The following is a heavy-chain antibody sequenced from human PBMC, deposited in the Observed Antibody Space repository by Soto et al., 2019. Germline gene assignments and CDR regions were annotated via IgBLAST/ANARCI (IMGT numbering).Heavy chain of an antibody. CDR2: IYYSGST. Sequence: QLQLQESGPGLVKPSETLSLTCTVSGGSISSSSYYWGWIRQPPGKGLEWIGSIYYSGSTYYNPSLHSRVTLTVDTSKKQFSLKLSSVTAADTAVYYCRVWDGDASFYYYYGMDVWGQGTTVTVSS. J-gene: IGHJ6*02. D-gene: IGHD4-17*01. CDR3: RVWDGDASFYYYYGMDV. V-gene: IGHV4-39*01. CDR1: GGSISSSSYY.